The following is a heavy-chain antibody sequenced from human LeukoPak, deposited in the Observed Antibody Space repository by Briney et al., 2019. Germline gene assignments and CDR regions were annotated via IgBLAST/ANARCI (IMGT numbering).Heavy chain of an antibody. CDR1: GFTVSSNY. D-gene: IGHD4-17*01. CDR3: AKDTVTAAFDY. CDR2: IYSGGTT. Sequence: PGGSLRLSCAASGFTVSSNYMSWVRQAPGKGLEWILVIYSGGTTYYADSVKGRFTISRDNSKNTMYLQMNSLRAEDTAVYYCAKDTVTAAFDYWGQGTLVTVSS. V-gene: IGHV3-53*01. J-gene: IGHJ4*02.